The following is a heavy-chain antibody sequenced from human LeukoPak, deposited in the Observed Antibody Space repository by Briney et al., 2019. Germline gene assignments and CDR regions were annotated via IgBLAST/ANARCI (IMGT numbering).Heavy chain of an antibody. D-gene: IGHD6-6*01. CDR2: INHSGST. Sequence: SETLSLTCAVYGGSFSGYYWSWIRQPPGKGLEWIGEINHSGSTNYNPSLKSRVTISVDTSKNQFSLKLSSVTAADAAVYYCARHNIAAALTGDIWGQGTMVTVSS. CDR3: ARHNIAAALTGDI. V-gene: IGHV4-34*01. CDR1: GGSFSGYY. J-gene: IGHJ3*02.